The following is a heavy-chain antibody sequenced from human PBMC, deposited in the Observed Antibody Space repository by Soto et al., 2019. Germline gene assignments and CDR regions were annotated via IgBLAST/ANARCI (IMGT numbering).Heavy chain of an antibody. CDR1: GFTFEDYA. V-gene: IGHV3-9*01. J-gene: IGHJ6*02. Sequence: GGSLRLSCAGSGFTFEDYAMHWVRQDPVKGLEWVASISWDSGKIGYADSVKGRFTISRDNAKNSLYLQMDSLRADDTALYFCAKDKSNEELSVYYYKVLDLWGEGTTVTVS. CDR2: ISWDSGKI. D-gene: IGHD3-10*02. CDR3: AKDKSNEELSVYYYKVLDL.